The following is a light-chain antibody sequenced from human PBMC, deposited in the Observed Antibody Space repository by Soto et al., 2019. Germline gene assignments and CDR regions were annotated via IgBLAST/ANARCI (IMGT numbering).Light chain of an antibody. J-gene: IGKJ5*01. Sequence: DIVMTQTPPSLLVTPGLSASISCKSSQSLLHHDGKTYLYWYLQQPGQPPQLLIYDLSNRFYGVPDRFSGSGSGTDFTLNISRVEAEDVGVYYCMQSIQLPPVFGQGTRLEI. CDR1: QSLLHHDGKTY. V-gene: IGKV2D-29*01. CDR2: DLS. CDR3: MQSIQLPPV.